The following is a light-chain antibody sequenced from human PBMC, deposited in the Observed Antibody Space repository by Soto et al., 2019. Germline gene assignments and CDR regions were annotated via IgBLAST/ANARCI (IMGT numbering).Light chain of an antibody. CDR3: QPYKSSPV. V-gene: IGKV1-5*01. J-gene: IGKJ1*01. CDR1: QSIGTW. CDR2: GAS. Sequence: DIQMTKSPSTLSASVGDRVTITGRASQSIGTWLAWYQQKLGKAPKLLIYGASSLESGVPSGFSGSGSGTEFTLTISSLQPHESATYYCQPYKSSPVFGQGTKVEIK.